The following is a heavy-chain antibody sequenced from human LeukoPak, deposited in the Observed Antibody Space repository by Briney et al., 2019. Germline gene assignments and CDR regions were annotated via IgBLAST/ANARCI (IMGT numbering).Heavy chain of an antibody. CDR3: TRYYYDSSGYYYLFDY. Sequence: GGSLRLSCAASGFTSSGSALHWVRQASGKGLEWVGRIRSKANSYATAHAASVKGRFTISRDDSQNTAYLQMNSLKTEDTAVYYCTRYYYDSSGYYYLFDYWGQGTLVTVSS. V-gene: IGHV3-73*01. D-gene: IGHD3-22*01. CDR2: IRSKANSYAT. J-gene: IGHJ4*02. CDR1: GFTSSGSA.